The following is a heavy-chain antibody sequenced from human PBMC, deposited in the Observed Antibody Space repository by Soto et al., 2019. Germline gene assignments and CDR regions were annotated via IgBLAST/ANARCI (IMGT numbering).Heavy chain of an antibody. CDR2: ISWNSGDK. V-gene: IGHV3-9*01. CDR1: GFIFEDYD. CDR3: VKKSCSHTSCYTGWLFDI. Sequence: GGSLRLSCEASGFIFEDYDMHWVRQPPGKGLQWVSGISWNSGDKDYGDSVKGRLTISRDNAKNSLDLQMSSLRVEDTATYYCVKKSCSHTSCYTGWLFDIWGRGTLVTVSS. D-gene: IGHD2-2*02. J-gene: IGHJ2*01.